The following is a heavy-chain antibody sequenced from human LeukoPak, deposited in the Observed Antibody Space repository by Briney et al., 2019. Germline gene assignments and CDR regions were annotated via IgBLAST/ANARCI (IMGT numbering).Heavy chain of an antibody. V-gene: IGHV1-2*02. D-gene: IGHD4-11*01. J-gene: IGHJ6*02. CDR3: ARDLHPSYYYYGMDV. Sequence: ASVKVSCKASGYTFTGYYMHWVRQAPGQGLEWMGWINPNSGGTNYAQKFQGRVTMTRDTSISTAYMELSRLRSDDTAVYYCARDLHPSYYYYGMDVWGQGTTVTVSS. CDR1: GYTFTGYY. CDR2: INPNSGGT.